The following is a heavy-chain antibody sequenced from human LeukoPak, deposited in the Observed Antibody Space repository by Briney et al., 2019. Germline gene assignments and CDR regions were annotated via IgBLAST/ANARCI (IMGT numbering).Heavy chain of an antibody. CDR3: AKLDYYDSNGYPLFDY. D-gene: IGHD3-22*01. CDR1: GYTFTGYY. Sequence: EASVKVSCKASGYTFTGYYMHWVRQAPGQGLEWIGWISAYNGHTNYAQKLQGRVTLTTDTFTSTAYMELRSLRSDDTAVYFCAKLDYYDSNGYPLFDYWGQGTLVTVSS. CDR2: ISAYNGHT. J-gene: IGHJ4*02. V-gene: IGHV1-18*04.